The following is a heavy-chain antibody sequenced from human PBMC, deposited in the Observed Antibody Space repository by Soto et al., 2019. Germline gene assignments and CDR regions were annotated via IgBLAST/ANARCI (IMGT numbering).Heavy chain of an antibody. V-gene: IGHV1-8*01. CDR2: MNPNSGNT. CDR1: GYTFTSYD. D-gene: IGHD2-15*01. J-gene: IGHJ5*02. CDR3: ARRVKYRAYSRWFDP. Sequence: QVQLVQSGAEVKKPGASVKVSCKASGYTFTSYDINWVRQATGQGLEYLGWMNPNSGNTGYVQKFQGRVPMTWDSSITTAYMELSSLRSEDTAVYFCARRVKYRAYSRWFDPWGQGNLVTVAS.